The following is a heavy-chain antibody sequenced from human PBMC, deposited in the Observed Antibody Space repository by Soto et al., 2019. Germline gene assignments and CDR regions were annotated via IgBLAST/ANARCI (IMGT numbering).Heavy chain of an antibody. D-gene: IGHD2-15*01. CDR1: GGTFHSHA. V-gene: IGHV1-69*13. Sequence: SVKVSCKASGGTFHSHAINWVRQAPGQGVDWMGGIIPMFDTINYAHKFQGRVTITADESTNTAYMELSSLKSDDAAVYYCARSVIGAAFSDYYYYATDAWGQGTTVTVS. CDR2: IIPMFDTI. J-gene: IGHJ6*02. CDR3: ARSVIGAAFSDYYYYATDA.